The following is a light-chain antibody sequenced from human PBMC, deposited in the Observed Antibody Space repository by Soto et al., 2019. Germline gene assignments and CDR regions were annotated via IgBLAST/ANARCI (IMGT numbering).Light chain of an antibody. J-gene: IGLJ3*02. V-gene: IGLV2-14*01. CDR2: EVS. Sequence: QSALTQPASVSGSPGQSITISCTGTSSDVGGYNYVSWYQQHPGKAPKLMIYEVSNRPSGVSNRFSGSKSSNTASLTISELQAEDEADYYCSSYTSSSTRVFGGGTKVTVL. CDR1: SSDVGGYNY. CDR3: SSYTSSSTRV.